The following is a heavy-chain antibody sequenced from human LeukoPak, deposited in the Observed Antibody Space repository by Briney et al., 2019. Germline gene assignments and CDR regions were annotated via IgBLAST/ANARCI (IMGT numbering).Heavy chain of an antibody. CDR3: ARMITRVNWFDP. V-gene: IGHV4-34*01. J-gene: IGHJ5*02. D-gene: IGHD3-16*01. CDR1: GGSFSGYY. CDR2: INHSGST. Sequence: SETLSLTCAVYGGSFSGYYWSWIRQPPGKGLEWFGEINHSGSTNYNPSLKSRVTISVDTSKNQFSLKLSSVTAADTAVYYCARMITRVNWFDPWGQGTLVTVSS.